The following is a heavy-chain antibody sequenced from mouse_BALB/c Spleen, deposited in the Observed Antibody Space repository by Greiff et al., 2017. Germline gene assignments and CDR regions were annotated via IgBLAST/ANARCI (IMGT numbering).Heavy chain of an antibody. Sequence: EVKLVESGGGLVQPGGSLKLSCAASGFTFSSYTMSWVRQTPEKRLEWVAYISNGGGSTYYPDTVKGRFTISRDNAKNTLYLQMSSLKSEDTAMYYCARPGAPYYYAMDYWGQGTYPTVSS. CDR1: GFTFSSYT. CDR2: ISNGGGST. CDR3: ARPGAPYYYAMDY. J-gene: IGHJ4*01. V-gene: IGHV5-12-2*01.